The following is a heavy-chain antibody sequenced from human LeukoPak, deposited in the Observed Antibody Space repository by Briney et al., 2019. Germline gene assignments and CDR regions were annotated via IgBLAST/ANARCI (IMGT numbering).Heavy chain of an antibody. Sequence: SETLSLTCAVSGGSISTYYWSWVRQPPGKGLEWLGYIFHSGTTNYNPSLKSRVTISLDTSKSQFSLRLSSVTAADTAVYYCGLGDTYYNGMDVWGQGTTVTVSS. J-gene: IGHJ6*02. D-gene: IGHD3-9*01. CDR1: GGSISTYY. V-gene: IGHV4-59*01. CDR3: GLGDTYYNGMDV. CDR2: IFHSGTT.